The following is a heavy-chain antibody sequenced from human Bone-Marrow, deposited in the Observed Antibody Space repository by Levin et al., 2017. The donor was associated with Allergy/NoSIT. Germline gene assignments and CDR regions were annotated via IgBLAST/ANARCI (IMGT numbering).Heavy chain of an antibody. D-gene: IGHD3-10*02. CDR1: GFTFGTYA. CDR3: AKAPRLSCSAPPFYH. V-gene: IGHV3-23*01. J-gene: IGHJ4*02. Sequence: GGSLRLSCVASGFTFGTYAMAWVRQAPGKGLEWVSGLSGSGADTYYADSVRGRFTISRDNSKNTVYLQMNSLRAQDTALYYFAKAPRLSCSAPPFYHWGQGTVDTGAS. CDR2: LSGSGADT.